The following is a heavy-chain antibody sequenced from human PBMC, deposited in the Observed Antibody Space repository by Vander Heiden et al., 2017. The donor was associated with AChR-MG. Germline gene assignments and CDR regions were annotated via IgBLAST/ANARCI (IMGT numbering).Heavy chain of an antibody. V-gene: IGHV1-18*01. CDR1: GYTFTSYG. D-gene: IGHD3-16*01. Sequence: QAQLVQSGAAVKKPGAPVKVSCKASGYTFTSYGISWVRKAPGQGLEGMGWISDYNNRIMYAQKFQDRVTVTMDTSTSTAYMELRSLRPDDTAVYYCARGYIYGGVYRMDVWGQGTTVTVSS. CDR3: ARGYIYGGVYRMDV. J-gene: IGHJ6*02. CDR2: ISDYNNRI.